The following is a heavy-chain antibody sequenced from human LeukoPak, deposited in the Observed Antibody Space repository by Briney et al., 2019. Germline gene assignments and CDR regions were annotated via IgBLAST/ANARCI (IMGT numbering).Heavy chain of an antibody. CDR3: ARAIVGWFDL. Sequence: PGGSLRLSCAASGFTFSTYCMHWVRQAPGKGPMWVSRICPDGTVTNYADSVKARFTISRDNAENSLYLQMNSLRDEDTAVYYCARAIVGWFDLWGQGTLVTVSS. CDR2: ICPDGTVT. D-gene: IGHD3-22*01. CDR1: GFTFSTYC. J-gene: IGHJ5*02. V-gene: IGHV3-74*01.